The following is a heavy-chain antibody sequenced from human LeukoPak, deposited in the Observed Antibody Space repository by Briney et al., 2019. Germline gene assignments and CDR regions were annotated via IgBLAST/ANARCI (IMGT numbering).Heavy chain of an antibody. CDR3: AREVVIVVEPAANTIDY. Sequence: SSETLSLTCAVSGGSISSNNWWGWVRQPPGKGLEWVSAISKSGTYIKYADSVKGRFTVSRDNAKNSLFLQMNSLRVEDTAVYYCAREVVIVVEPAANTIDYWGQGTRVTVSS. CDR1: GGSISSNN. D-gene: IGHD2-2*01. V-gene: IGHV3-21*01. J-gene: IGHJ4*02. CDR2: ISKSGTYI.